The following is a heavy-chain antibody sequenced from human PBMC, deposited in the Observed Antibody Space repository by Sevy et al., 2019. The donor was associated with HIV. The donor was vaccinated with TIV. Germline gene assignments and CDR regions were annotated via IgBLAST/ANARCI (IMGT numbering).Heavy chain of an antibody. CDR1: GGSVSSGSYY. Sequence: SETLSLTCTVSGGSVSSGSYYWSWIRQPPGKGLEWIGYIYYSGSTNYNPSLKSRVTISVETSKTQFSLKLSSVTAADTAVYYCARDKADTAMVNWFDPWGQGTLVTVSS. CDR3: ARDKADTAMVNWFDP. CDR2: IYYSGST. V-gene: IGHV4-61*01. D-gene: IGHD5-18*01. J-gene: IGHJ5*02.